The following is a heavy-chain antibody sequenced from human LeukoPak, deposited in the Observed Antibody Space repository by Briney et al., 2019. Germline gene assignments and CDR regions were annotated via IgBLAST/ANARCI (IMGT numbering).Heavy chain of an antibody. CDR2: IDYRGRT. J-gene: IGHJ4*02. Sequence: SETLSLTCTVSGVSISSFYWSWVRQAPGKGLEWIGNIDYRGRTKYNPSLMSRATLLKDAPKNQFSLKLSSVTAADTAVYYCARDRSSSWYPADEGFDYWVEGRLLTVCS. D-gene: IGHD6-13*01. CDR3: ARDRSSSWYPADEGFDY. V-gene: IGHV4-59*01. CDR1: GVSISSFY.